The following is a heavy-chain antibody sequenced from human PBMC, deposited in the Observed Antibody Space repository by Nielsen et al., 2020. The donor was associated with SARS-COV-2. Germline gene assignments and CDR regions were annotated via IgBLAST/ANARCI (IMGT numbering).Heavy chain of an antibody. CDR1: GYTFTSFA. J-gene: IGHJ4*02. V-gene: IGHV1-3*01. CDR2: INAGNGNT. CDR3: ARITASSGWDY. D-gene: IGHD6-19*01. Sequence: ASVKVSCKTSGYTFTSFAIHWVRQAPGQSLEWMGWINAGNGNTKYSQKFQGRVTMTRDTSANTVYMELSSLSSEDTAVYYCARITASSGWDYWGQGTLVTVSS.